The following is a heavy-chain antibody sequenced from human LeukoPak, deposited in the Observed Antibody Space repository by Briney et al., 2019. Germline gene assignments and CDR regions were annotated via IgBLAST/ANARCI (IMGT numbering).Heavy chain of an antibody. CDR1: GGSFSSYY. V-gene: IGHV4-4*07. J-gene: IGHJ6*02. CDR2: MFISGDT. CDR3: AGQLANLAMDV. D-gene: IGHD6-19*01. Sequence: SETLSLTCTVSGGSFSSYYWSWIRQPAGKGLEWIGRMFISGDTIYNSSLRSRVTMSLDTSQNQFSLKLTSVTAADTAVYYCAGQLANLAMDVWGQGTTVTVSS.